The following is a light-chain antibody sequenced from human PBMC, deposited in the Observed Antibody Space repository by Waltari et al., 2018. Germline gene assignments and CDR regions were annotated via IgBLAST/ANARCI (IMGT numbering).Light chain of an antibody. V-gene: IGKV3-11*01. Sequence: EIVLTQSPATLSLSPGERATLSCRASQTSSNYFAWYQQKPGQAPRVLIYDASNRAAGLPARFSGSGSGTDFTLTISSLEPEDFAVYYCQQRYDWPLTFGGGTKVEIK. CDR3: QQRYDWPLT. J-gene: IGKJ4*01. CDR2: DAS. CDR1: QTSSNY.